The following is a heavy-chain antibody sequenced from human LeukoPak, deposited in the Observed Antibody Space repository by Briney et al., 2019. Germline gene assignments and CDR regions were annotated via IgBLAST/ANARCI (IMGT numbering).Heavy chain of an antibody. Sequence: SETLSLTCAVYGGSFSGYYWSWIRQPPGKGLEWIGEINHSGSTNYNPSLKSRVTISVGTSKNQFSLKLSSVTAADTAVYYCARGVTVTTAVDYWGQGTLVTVSS. CDR3: ARGVTVTTAVDY. CDR1: GGSFSGYY. D-gene: IGHD4-17*01. J-gene: IGHJ4*02. V-gene: IGHV4-34*01. CDR2: INHSGST.